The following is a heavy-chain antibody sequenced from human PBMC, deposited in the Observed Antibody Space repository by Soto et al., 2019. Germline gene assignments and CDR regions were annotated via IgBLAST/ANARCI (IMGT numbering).Heavy chain of an antibody. CDR1: GGSITSGGYF. D-gene: IGHD4-17*01. Sequence: QVQLQESGPGLVKPSQTLSLTCSVSGGSITSGGYFWTWIRQPPGKGLEWIGYIYYSGSTHYNPSLKRRVSISVDTSKNQLSLKLSSVTAADTAVYYCARDNSKDYGHYAGAAFDIWGQGTMVTVSS. J-gene: IGHJ3*02. V-gene: IGHV4-30-4*01. CDR3: ARDNSKDYGHYAGAAFDI. CDR2: IYYSGST.